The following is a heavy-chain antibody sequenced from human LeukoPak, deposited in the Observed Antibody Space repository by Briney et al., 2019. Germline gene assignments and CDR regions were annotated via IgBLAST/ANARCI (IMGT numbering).Heavy chain of an antibody. J-gene: IGHJ6*03. CDR1: GGSISSYY. CDR2: IYTSRST. Sequence: SETLSLTCTVSGGSISSYYWSWIRQPPGKGLEWIGYIYTSRSTNYNPSLKSRVTISVDTSKNQFSLKLSSVTAADTAVYYCARHLVGLYDFWSGYYNYMDVWGKGTTVTVSS. V-gene: IGHV4-4*09. D-gene: IGHD3-3*01. CDR3: ARHLVGLYDFWSGYYNYMDV.